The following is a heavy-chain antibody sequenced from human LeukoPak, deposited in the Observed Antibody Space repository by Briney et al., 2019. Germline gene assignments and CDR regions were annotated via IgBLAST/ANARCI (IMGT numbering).Heavy chain of an antibody. CDR2: INPNSGGT. CDR3: ARGGKSSGWFWYFDL. V-gene: IGHV1-2*02. CDR1: GNTFTGQH. D-gene: IGHD6-19*01. J-gene: IGHJ2*01. Sequence: AASVKVSCKASGNTFTGQHVHWVRQAPGQGLKWMGWINPNSGGTNSAQKFKGRVTMTRDTSISTAYTELRRLRSDDTAVYYCARGGKSSGWFWYFDLWGRGTLVTVSS.